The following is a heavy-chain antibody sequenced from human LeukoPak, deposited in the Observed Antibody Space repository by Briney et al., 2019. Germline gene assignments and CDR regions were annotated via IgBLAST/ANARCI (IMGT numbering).Heavy chain of an antibody. CDR2: ISTSSSYI. Sequence: GGSLRLSCAASGFTFGSYTMNWVRQAPGKGLEWVSFISTSSSYIYYADSVKGRFTISRDNAKNSLYLQMNSLRAEDTAVYYCARVTNGGYDSGNFDYWGQGTLVTVSS. CDR3: ARVTNGGYDSGNFDY. J-gene: IGHJ4*02. D-gene: IGHD5-12*01. V-gene: IGHV3-21*01. CDR1: GFTFGSYT.